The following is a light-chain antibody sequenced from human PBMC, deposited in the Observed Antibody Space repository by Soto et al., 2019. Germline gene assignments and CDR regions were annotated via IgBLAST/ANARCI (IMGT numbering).Light chain of an antibody. CDR1: QDIDVY. Sequence: DIQMTQSPSSLSALVGDRVTITCKASQDIDVYLNWYHQKPGKAPELLIYDASALNTGVPSRFSGSGSGTDFTLTISSLQPEDVGTYFCQQYHNLLAFGGGTKVEI. J-gene: IGKJ4*01. V-gene: IGKV1-33*01. CDR3: QQYHNLLA. CDR2: DAS.